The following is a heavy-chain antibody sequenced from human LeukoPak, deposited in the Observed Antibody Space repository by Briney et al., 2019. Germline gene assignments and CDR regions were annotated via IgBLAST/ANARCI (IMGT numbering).Heavy chain of an antibody. CDR2: IIPIFGTA. Sequence: SVKVSCKASGGTFSSYAISWVGQAPGQGLEWMGGIIPIFGTANYAQKFQGRVTITADESTSTAYMELSSLRSEDTAVYYCASGRQPDDAFDIWGQGTMVTVSS. CDR3: ASGRQPDDAFDI. D-gene: IGHD3/OR15-3a*01. J-gene: IGHJ3*02. CDR1: GGTFSSYA. V-gene: IGHV1-69*13.